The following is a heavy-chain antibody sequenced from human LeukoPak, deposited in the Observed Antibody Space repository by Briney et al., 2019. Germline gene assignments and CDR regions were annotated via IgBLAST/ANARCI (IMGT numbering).Heavy chain of an antibody. CDR3: GREVPGGATSLDC. V-gene: IGHV3-7*04. J-gene: IGHJ4*02. CDR2: IKEDGSDK. Sequence: AGSLRLSCAAAGFTSSSYWMSWIRQPPGKGREWVANIKEDGSDKNYMNSVRGRFTISRDTAKNALYLQMNRLRAEDPAVYYCGREVPGGATSLDCWGQGTVVTVS. D-gene: IGHD1-26*01. CDR1: GFTSSSYW.